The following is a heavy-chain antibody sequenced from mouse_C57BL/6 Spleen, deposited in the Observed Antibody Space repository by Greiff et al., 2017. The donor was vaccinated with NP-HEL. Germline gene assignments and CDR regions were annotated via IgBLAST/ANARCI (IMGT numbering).Heavy chain of an antibody. J-gene: IGHJ2*01. CDR1: GYTFTDYE. V-gene: IGHV1-15*01. CDR2: IDPETGGT. Sequence: QVQLKQSGAELVRPGASVTLSCKASGYTFTDYEMHWVKQTPVHGLEWIGAIDPETGGTAYNQKFKGKAILTADKSSSTAYMELRSLTSEDSAVYYCTRYYYGSSYEDYWGQGTTLTVSS. D-gene: IGHD1-1*01. CDR3: TRYYYGSSYEDY.